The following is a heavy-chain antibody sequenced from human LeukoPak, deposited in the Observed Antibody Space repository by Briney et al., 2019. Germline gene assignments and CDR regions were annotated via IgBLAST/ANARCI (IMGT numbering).Heavy chain of an antibody. Sequence: ASVKVSCTASGYTFTSYYMHWVRQAPGQGLEWMGIINPSGGSTSYAQKFQGRVTMTRDTSTSTVYMELSSLRSEDTAVYYCARSLGATKIGFDYWGQGTLVTVSA. CDR3: ARSLGATKIGFDY. V-gene: IGHV1-46*01. CDR2: INPSGGST. CDR1: GYTFTSYY. D-gene: IGHD1-26*01. J-gene: IGHJ4*02.